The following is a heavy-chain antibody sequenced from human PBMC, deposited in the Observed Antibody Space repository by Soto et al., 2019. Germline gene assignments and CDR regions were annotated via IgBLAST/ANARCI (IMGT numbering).Heavy chain of an antibody. D-gene: IGHD3-10*01. V-gene: IGHV3-53*01. Sequence: PGGSLRLSCTASGLSVRNNYMSWVRQAPGMGLEWVSVIYNDGTTYYADSVKGRFTISKDTSKNTLSLQMDSLRAEDTAVYYCVRPLPSGRNYGMEVWGQGTTVTVSS. CDR3: VRPLPSGRNYGMEV. CDR1: GLSVRNNY. J-gene: IGHJ6*02. CDR2: IYNDGTT.